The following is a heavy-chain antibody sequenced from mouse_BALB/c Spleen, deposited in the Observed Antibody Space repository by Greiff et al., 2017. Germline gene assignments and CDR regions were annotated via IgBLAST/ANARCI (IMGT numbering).Heavy chain of an antibody. Sequence: VQLKQSGAELVKPGASVKLSCTASGFNIKDTYMHWVKQRPEQGLEWIGRIDPANGNTKYDPKFQGKATITADTSSNTAYLQLSSLTSEDTAVYYCARIYYGVYYAMDYWGQGTSVTVSS. CDR2: IDPANGNT. J-gene: IGHJ4*01. CDR3: ARIYYGVYYAMDY. D-gene: IGHD2-1*01. V-gene: IGHV14-3*02. CDR1: GFNIKDTY.